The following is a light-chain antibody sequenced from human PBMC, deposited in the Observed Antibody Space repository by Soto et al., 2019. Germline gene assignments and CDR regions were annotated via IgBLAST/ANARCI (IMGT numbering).Light chain of an antibody. Sequence: DIQMTQSPSSLSASVGDRVTITCRASQSISTYLNWYQQKPGKAPKLLIYAASSLQSGVPSRFSGSGSGTDFTLTISSLQPEDFATYYCQQSYSTLERTCGQGTKVEIK. CDR2: AAS. CDR3: QQSYSTLERT. J-gene: IGKJ1*01. V-gene: IGKV1-39*01. CDR1: QSISTY.